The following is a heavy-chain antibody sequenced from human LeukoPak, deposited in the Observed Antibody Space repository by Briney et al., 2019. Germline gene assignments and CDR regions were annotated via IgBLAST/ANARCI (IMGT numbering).Heavy chain of an antibody. CDR3: ARGLGADCSGGSCYGGYFDY. CDR2: IYYSGST. V-gene: IGHV4-39*01. D-gene: IGHD2-15*01. CDR1: GGSISSSSYY. Sequence: SETLSLSCTVSGGSISSSSYYWGWIRQPPGKGLEWIGSIYYSGSTYYNPSLKSRVTISVDTSKNQFSLKLSSVTAADTAVYYCARGLGADCSGGSCYGGYFDYWGQGTLVTVSS. J-gene: IGHJ4*02.